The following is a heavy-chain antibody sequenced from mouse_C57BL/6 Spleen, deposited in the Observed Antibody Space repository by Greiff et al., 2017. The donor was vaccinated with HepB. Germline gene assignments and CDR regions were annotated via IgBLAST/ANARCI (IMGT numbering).Heavy chain of an antibody. J-gene: IGHJ2*01. CDR3: ARSGYAFDY. CDR1: GYAFSSSW. Sequence: VQRVESGPELVKPGASVKISCKASGYAFSSSWMNWVKQRPGKGLEWIGRIYPGDGDTNYNGKLKGKATLTADKSSSTAYMQLSSLTSEDSAVYFCARSGYAFDYWGQGTTLTVSS. CDR2: IYPGDGDT. V-gene: IGHV1-82*01. D-gene: IGHD3-1*01.